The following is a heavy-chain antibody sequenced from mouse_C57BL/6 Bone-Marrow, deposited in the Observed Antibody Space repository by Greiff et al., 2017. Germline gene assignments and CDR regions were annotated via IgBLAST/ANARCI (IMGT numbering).Heavy chain of an antibody. CDR2: IYIGHGYT. Sequence: VPLQHSGAELVRPGSSVKMSCTTSGYTFTSYGINWVKQRPGQGLEWIGYIYIGHGYTGYNEQFKGKATLTSDTSSSTAYMQLSSLTSEDSAIYFCARGGWLLRGAMDYGGQGTSVTVSS. D-gene: IGHD2-3*01. CDR1: GYTFTSYG. CDR3: ARGGWLLRGAMDY. V-gene: IGHV1-58*01. J-gene: IGHJ4*01.